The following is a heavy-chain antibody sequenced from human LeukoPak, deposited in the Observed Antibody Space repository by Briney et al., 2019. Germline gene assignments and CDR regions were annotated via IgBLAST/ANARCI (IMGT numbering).Heavy chain of an antibody. J-gene: IGHJ4*02. D-gene: IGHD3-10*01. V-gene: IGHV3-74*01. CDR1: GFTFSSYW. CDR2: INSDGSST. Sequence: GGSLRLSCAASGFTFSSYWMHWVRQAPGKGLVWVSRINSDGSSTSYADSVKGLFTISRDNAKNTLYLQMNSLRAEDTAVNYCARGVVRGELDYWGQGTLVTVSS. CDR3: ARGVVRGELDY.